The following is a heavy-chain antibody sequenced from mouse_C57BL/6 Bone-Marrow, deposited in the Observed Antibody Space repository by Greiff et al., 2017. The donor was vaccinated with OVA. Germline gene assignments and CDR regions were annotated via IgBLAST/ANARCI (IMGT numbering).Heavy chain of an antibody. Sequence: VKLQQPGAELVMPGASVKLSCKASGYTFTSYWMHWVKQRPGQGLEWIGEIDPSDSYTNYNQKFKGKSTLTVDKSSSTAYMQLSSLTSEDSAVYYCALYYYGASFAYWGQGTLVTVSA. CDR2: IDPSDSYT. J-gene: IGHJ3*01. V-gene: IGHV1-69*01. CDR3: ALYYYGASFAY. CDR1: GYTFTSYW. D-gene: IGHD1-1*01.